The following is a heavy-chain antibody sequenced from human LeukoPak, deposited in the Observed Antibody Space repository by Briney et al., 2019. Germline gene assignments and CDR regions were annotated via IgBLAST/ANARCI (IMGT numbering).Heavy chain of an antibody. CDR1: GGSLSTYY. J-gene: IGHJ2*01. CDR3: ARVLTNYYDSSGYYPHWYFDL. D-gene: IGHD3-22*01. Sequence: SETLSLTCTVSGGSLSTYYWNWIRQPPGKGLEWIGYIYYSGSTNYNPSLKSRVTISVDTSKNQFSLKLSSVTAADTAVYYCARVLTNYYDSSGYYPHWYFDLWGRGTLVTVSS. V-gene: IGHV4-59*01. CDR2: IYYSGST.